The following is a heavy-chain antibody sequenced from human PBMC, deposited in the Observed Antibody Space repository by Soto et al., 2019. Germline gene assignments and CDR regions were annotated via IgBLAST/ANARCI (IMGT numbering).Heavy chain of an antibody. J-gene: IGHJ4*02. V-gene: IGHV1-69*14. CDR2: IIPIFGTA. D-gene: IGHD3-22*01. CDR1: GGTFSSYA. CDR3: ARERGDYYVSSGYPTDY. Sequence: QVQLVQSGAEVKKPGPSVKVSCKASGGTFSSYAISWVRQAPGQGLEWMGGIIPIFGTANYAQKFQGRVTITADKSTSTAYMELSSQRSEDTAVYYCARERGDYYVSSGYPTDYWGQGTLVTVSS.